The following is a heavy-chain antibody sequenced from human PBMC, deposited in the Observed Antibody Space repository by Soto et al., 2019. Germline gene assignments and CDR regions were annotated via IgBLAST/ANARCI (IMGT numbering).Heavy chain of an antibody. D-gene: IGHD2-2*01. CDR3: ARNDAYALGV. CDR1: GGSISTTYW. J-gene: IGHJ6*02. Sequence: QVQLQESGPGLVKPSGTLSLTCAVSGGSISTTYWWSWVRQSPGKGLEWIGEIHPGTGTNSTPSLTSRVTISLDKSKNQLFLRLTSVTVADTAVYFCARNDAYALGVWGPGTTVTVSS. V-gene: IGHV4-4*02. CDR2: IHPGTGT.